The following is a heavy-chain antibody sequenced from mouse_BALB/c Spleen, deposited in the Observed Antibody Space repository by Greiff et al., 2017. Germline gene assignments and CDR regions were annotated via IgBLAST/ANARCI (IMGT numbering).Heavy chain of an antibody. D-gene: IGHD1-1*01. Sequence: VQLQESAAELARPGASVKMSCKASGYTFTSYTMHWVKQRPGQGLEWIGYINPSSGYTEYNQKFKDKTTLTADKSSSTAYMQLSSLTSEDSAVYYCARDYYGYYFDDWGQGTTLTVSS. CDR1: GYTFTSYT. CDR3: ARDYYGYYFDD. CDR2: INPSSGYT. V-gene: IGHV1-4*02. J-gene: IGHJ2*01.